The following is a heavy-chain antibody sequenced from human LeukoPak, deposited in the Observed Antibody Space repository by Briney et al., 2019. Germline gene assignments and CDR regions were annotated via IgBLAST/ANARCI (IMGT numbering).Heavy chain of an antibody. CDR2: IYHSGST. D-gene: IGHD6-6*01. CDR3: ASLEYSSSAGGY. CDR1: GYSISSGYY. Sequence: SETLSLTCAVSGYSISSGYYWGWIRQPPGKGLEWIGSIYHSGSTYYNPSLKSRVTISVDTSKNQFSLKLSSVTAADTAVYFCASLEYSSSAGGYRGQGTLVTVSS. V-gene: IGHV4-38-2*01. J-gene: IGHJ4*02.